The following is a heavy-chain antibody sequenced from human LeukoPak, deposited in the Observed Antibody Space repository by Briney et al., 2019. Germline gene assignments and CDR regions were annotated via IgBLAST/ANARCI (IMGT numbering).Heavy chain of an antibody. CDR1: GGSFSGYY. CDR2: INHSGST. V-gene: IGHV4-34*01. D-gene: IGHD6-13*01. CDR3: ARARSYSSSLYVGATKNWFDP. Sequence: SETLSLTCAVYGGSFSGYYWSWIRQPPGKGLEWIGEINHSGSTNYNPSLKSRVTISVDTSKNQFSLKLSSVTAADTAVYYCARARSYSSSLYVGATKNWFDPWGQGTLVTVSS. J-gene: IGHJ5*02.